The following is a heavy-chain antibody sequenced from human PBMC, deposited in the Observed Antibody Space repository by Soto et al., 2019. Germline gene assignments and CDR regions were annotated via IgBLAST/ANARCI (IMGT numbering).Heavy chain of an antibody. D-gene: IGHD5-12*01. CDR3: ATGGVDVVATSAFDY. CDR2: IIPIIGTA. Sequence: QVQLVQSGAEVKKPGSSVKVSCKASGGTFNNCAISWVRQAPGQGLEWMGGIIPIIGTAHYAHKFQGRLAISADESTGTTFMALSSLRSEDTALYYCATGGVDVVATSAFDYWGQGTLFTVSS. V-gene: IGHV1-69*01. CDR1: GGTFNNCA. J-gene: IGHJ4*02.